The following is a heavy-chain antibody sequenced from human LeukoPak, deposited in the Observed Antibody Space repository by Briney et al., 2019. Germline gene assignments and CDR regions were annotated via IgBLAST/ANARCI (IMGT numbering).Heavy chain of an antibody. V-gene: IGHV6-1*01. D-gene: IGHD5-18*01. Sequence: SQTLSLTCAISGDSVSSNSAAWNWIRQSPARGLEWLGRTYYRSKWYNDYAVSVKSRITINPDTSKNQFSLQLNSVTPEDTAVYYCAREGADTAMVTWYYYYYMDVWGKGTTVTVSS. CDR2: TYYRSKWYN. CDR1: GDSVSSNSAA. J-gene: IGHJ6*03. CDR3: AREGADTAMVTWYYYYYMDV.